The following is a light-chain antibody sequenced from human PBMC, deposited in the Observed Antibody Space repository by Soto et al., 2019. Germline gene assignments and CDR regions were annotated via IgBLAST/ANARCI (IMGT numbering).Light chain of an antibody. J-gene: IGKJ1*01. CDR1: QTITTC. Sequence: IVWRQSPPSLSLSPGERSTLSCRSSQTITTCLSWYQQKPVHPPRLLIYDASNMAPVLPDRFSGRGSGTDFTLTSSRLEPEDSAYYYCQQGFSPPHTFGQGTKVDIK. CDR3: QQGFSPPHT. V-gene: IGKV3-11*01. CDR2: DAS.